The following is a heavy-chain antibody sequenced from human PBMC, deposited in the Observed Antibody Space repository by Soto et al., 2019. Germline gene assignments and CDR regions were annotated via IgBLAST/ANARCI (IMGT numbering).Heavy chain of an antibody. Sequence: PGGSLRLSCAASGFTFNNAWMTWVRQAPGKGLEWVGRIKSKTDGGTADYAAPVEGRFTMSRDDSKNTLYLQMNSLKTDDTAVYYCSRGVLTYGYYYYYGMDVWGQGTPVTVSS. CDR1: GFTFNNAW. CDR3: SRGVLTYGYYYYYGMDV. J-gene: IGHJ6*02. V-gene: IGHV3-15*01. CDR2: IKSKTDGGTA. D-gene: IGHD2-8*01.